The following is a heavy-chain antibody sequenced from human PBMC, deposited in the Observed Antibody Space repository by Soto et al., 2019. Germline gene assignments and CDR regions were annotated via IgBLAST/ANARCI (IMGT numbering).Heavy chain of an antibody. Sequence: GGSLRLSCAASGFTFSSYGMHWVRQAPGKGLEWVAVISYDGSNKYYADSVKGRFTISRDNSKNTLYLQMNSLRAEDTAVYYCAKMASIAARPRYYFDYWGQGTLVTVSS. CDR3: AKMASIAARPRYYFDY. CDR1: GFTFSSYG. V-gene: IGHV3-30*18. CDR2: ISYDGSNK. J-gene: IGHJ4*02. D-gene: IGHD6-6*01.